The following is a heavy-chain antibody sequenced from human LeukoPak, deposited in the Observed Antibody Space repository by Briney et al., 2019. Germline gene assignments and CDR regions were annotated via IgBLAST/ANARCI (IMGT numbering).Heavy chain of an antibody. CDR3: ARNYYDSSGGPAVIDY. D-gene: IGHD3-22*01. CDR1: AFTLSNYA. CDR2: ISSSGSTI. J-gene: IGHJ4*02. V-gene: IGHV3-48*01. Sequence: GGSLRLSCAGSAFTLSNYAINWVRQAPGKGPEWLSYISSSGSTILYADSVKGRFTISRDNAKNSLYLQMNSLRAEDTAVYYCARNYYDSSGGPAVIDYWGQGTLVTVSS.